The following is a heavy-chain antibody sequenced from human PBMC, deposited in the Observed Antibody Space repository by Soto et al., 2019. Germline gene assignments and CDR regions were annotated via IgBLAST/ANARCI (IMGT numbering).Heavy chain of an antibody. V-gene: IGHV3-21*01. D-gene: IGHD4-17*01. J-gene: IGHJ6*02. CDR2: IGTSSSYI. CDR1: GFTFSSYT. Sequence: EVPLVESGGGLVQPGGSLRLSCAASGFTFSSYTMNWVRQAPGRGLEWVSSIGTSSSYIYYADSVKGRFTISRDNAKNSLFLQMNSLRADDTAVYYCARDSVRDYLYYYYGMDVWGQGTTVTVSS. CDR3: ARDSVRDYLYYYYGMDV.